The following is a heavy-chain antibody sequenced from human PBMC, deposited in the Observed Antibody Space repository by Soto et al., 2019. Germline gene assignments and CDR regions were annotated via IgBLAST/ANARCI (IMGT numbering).Heavy chain of an antibody. Sequence: EVQLLESGGGLEQPGGSLRLSCAASGFTFSSYAMSWVRQAPGKGLEWVSGISGSGGSTYYADSVKGRFTISRDNSKNTLYLQMNSRRAGDTAVYYCAKSPPEDGSGCSCYRNWYFDLWGRGTLVTVSS. V-gene: IGHV3-23*01. D-gene: IGHD2-15*01. J-gene: IGHJ2*01. CDR2: ISGSGGST. CDR1: GFTFSSYA. CDR3: AKSPPEDGSGCSCYRNWYFDL.